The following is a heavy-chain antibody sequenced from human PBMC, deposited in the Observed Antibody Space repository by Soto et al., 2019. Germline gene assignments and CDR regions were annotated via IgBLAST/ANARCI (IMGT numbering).Heavy chain of an antibody. CDR2: ISSSSSYI. CDR1: GLTFSSYS. Sequence: GGSLRLSCAASGLTFSSYSMNWVRQAPGKGLEWVSSISSSSSYIYYADSVKGRFTISRDNAKNSLYLQMNSLRAEDTAVYYCARDDPGVGATPHYFDYWGQGTLVTVSS. CDR3: ARDDPGVGATPHYFDY. D-gene: IGHD1-26*01. J-gene: IGHJ4*02. V-gene: IGHV3-21*01.